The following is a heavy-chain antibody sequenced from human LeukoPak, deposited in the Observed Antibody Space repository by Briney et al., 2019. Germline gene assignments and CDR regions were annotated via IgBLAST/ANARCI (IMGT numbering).Heavy chain of an antibody. CDR2: ISSSSSYI. D-gene: IGHD3-10*01. J-gene: IGHJ4*02. Sequence: GGSLRLSCAASGFTFSSYAMSWVRQAPGKGLEWVSSISSSSSYIYYADSVKGRFTISRDNAKNSLYLQMNSLRAEDTAVYYCAREDSYYYGSGSYPFDYWGQGTLVTVSS. CDR1: GFTFSSYA. CDR3: AREDSYYYGSGSYPFDY. V-gene: IGHV3-21*01.